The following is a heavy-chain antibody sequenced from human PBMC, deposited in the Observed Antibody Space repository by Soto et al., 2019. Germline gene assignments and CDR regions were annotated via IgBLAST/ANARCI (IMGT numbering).Heavy chain of an antibody. Sequence: GASVKVSCKVCGYTVTELSMHAVRQAPGKGLEWMGGFDPEDGETIYAQKFQGRVTMTEDTSTDAAYMELSSLRSEDTAVYYCATAYGSGSTSGMDVWGQGTTVTVS. CDR2: FDPEDGET. CDR1: GYTVTELS. V-gene: IGHV1-24*01. D-gene: IGHD3-10*01. J-gene: IGHJ6*02. CDR3: ATAYGSGSTSGMDV.